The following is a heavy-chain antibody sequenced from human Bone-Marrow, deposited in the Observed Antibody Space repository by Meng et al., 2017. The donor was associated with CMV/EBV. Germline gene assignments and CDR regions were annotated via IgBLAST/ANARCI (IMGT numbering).Heavy chain of an antibody. CDR2: IRYDGSNK. J-gene: IGHJ4*02. V-gene: IGHV3-30*02. CDR1: GFPFSSCG. D-gene: IGHD4-17*01. Sequence: GESLKISCAASGFPFSSCGMHWVRQAPGKGLEWVAFIRYDGSNKYYADSVKGRFTISRDNSKNTLYLQMNSLRAEDTAVYYCAKVAITTVTKKLPYYFDYWGQGTLVTVSS. CDR3: AKVAITTVTKKLPYYFDY.